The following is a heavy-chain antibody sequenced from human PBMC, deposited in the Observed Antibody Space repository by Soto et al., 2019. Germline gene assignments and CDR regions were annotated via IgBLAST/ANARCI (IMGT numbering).Heavy chain of an antibody. D-gene: IGHD3-22*01. V-gene: IGHV4-39*01. Sequence: LSLTCTVSGGSISSSSYYWGWIRQPPGKGLEWIGSIYYSGSTYYNPSLKSRVTISVDTSKNQFSLKLSSVTAADTAVYYCARHSYDSSGYYPNWFDPWGQGTLVTSP. CDR1: GGSISSSSYY. J-gene: IGHJ5*02. CDR3: ARHSYDSSGYYPNWFDP. CDR2: IYYSGST.